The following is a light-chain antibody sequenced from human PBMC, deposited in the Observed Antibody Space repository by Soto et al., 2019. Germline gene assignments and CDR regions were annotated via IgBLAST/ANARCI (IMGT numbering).Light chain of an antibody. J-gene: IGKJ5*01. Sequence: DIQMTQSPSSLSASVGDRVTITCRASQSITSYLNWYQQKPGKAPKLLIYAASILQSGVPSRFSGSGSGTDFTLTISSLQPEDFATYYCQQSYNTPVTFGQGTRLEIK. V-gene: IGKV1-39*01. CDR1: QSITSY. CDR2: AAS. CDR3: QQSYNTPVT.